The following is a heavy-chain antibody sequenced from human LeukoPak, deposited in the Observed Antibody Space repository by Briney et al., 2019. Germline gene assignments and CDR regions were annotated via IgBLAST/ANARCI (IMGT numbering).Heavy chain of an antibody. CDR2: INPSGGST. D-gene: IGHD3-10*01. V-gene: IGHV1-46*01. J-gene: IGHJ4*02. CDR3: ARNYYYGSGSYYENYFDY. Sequence: ASVKVSCKSSGYTFTSYYMHWVRQAPGQGLEWMGIINPSGGSTSYAQKFQGRVTMTRDTSTSTVYMELSSLRSEDTAVYYCARNYYYGSGSYYENYFDYWGQGTLVTVSS. CDR1: GYTFTSYY.